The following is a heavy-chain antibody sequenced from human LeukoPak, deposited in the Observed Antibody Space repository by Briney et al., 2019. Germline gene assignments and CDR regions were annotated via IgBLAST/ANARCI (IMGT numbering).Heavy chain of an antibody. V-gene: IGHV3-30*04. D-gene: IGHD6-19*01. CDR3: ARDESTGRIAVAGKRY. J-gene: IGHJ4*02. Sequence: GGSLRLSCAAPGFTFSSYAMHWVRQAPGKGLEWVAVISYDGSNKYYADSVKGRFTISRDNSKNTLYLQMNSLGAEDTAVYYCARDESTGRIAVAGKRYWGQGTLVTVSS. CDR2: ISYDGSNK. CDR1: GFTFSSYA.